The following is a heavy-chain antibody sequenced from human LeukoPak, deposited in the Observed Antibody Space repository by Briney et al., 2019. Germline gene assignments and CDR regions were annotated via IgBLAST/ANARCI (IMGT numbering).Heavy chain of an antibody. J-gene: IGHJ4*02. CDR2: IRYDGSNK. V-gene: IGHV3-30*02. D-gene: IGHD3-22*01. CDR1: GFTFSSYG. Sequence: GGSLRLSCAASGFTFSSYGMHWVRQAPGKGLEWVAFIRYDGSNKYYADSVKGRFTISRDNSKNTLYLQMNSLKAEDTAVYYCAKGGIYYDSSGYYADWGQGTLVTVSS. CDR3: AKGGIYYDSSGYYAD.